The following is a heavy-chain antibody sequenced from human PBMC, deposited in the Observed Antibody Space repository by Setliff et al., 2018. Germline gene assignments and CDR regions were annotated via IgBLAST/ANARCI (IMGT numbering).Heavy chain of an antibody. V-gene: IGHV4-39*01. CDR3: ATSVSWIQLVLYPQGHPEPFDY. CDR2: IYYSGST. CDR1: GGSISSSSYY. Sequence: KPSETLSLTCTVSGGSISSSSYYWGWIRQPPGKGLEWIGSIYYSGSTYYNPSLKSRVTISVDTSKNQFSLKLSSVTAADTAVYYCATSVSWIQLVLYPQGHPEPFDYWGQGTLVTVSS. J-gene: IGHJ4*02. D-gene: IGHD5-18*01.